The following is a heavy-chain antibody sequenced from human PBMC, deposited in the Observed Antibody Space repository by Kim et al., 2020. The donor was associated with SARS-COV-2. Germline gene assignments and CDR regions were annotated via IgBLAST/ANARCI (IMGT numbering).Heavy chain of an antibody. D-gene: IGHD3-10*01. V-gene: IGHV4-4*02. CDR2: IHSSGNT. J-gene: IGHJ5*02. CDR3: ARPSSRSGGGWYAP. CDR1: GDSINSSDW. Sequence: SETLSLTCGISGDSINSSDWWSWLRQPPGKGLEWVGEIHSSGNTRYKASLKNRLTISMDKSKNQFSLRLNSVTAADTAVYYCARPSSRSGGGWYAPWGQGILATVSS.